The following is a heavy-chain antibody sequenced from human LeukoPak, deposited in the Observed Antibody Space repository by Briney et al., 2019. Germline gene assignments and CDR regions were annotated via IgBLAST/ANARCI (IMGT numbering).Heavy chain of an antibody. Sequence: GGSLRLSCAASGFSFSTYGMHWVRQAPGKGLEWVTLIWNAGTNTYYADSVKGRFTISRDNSKNTLYLQMNSLRAEDTAVYYCAGDTPPGGDYYFDYWGQGTLVIVSS. J-gene: IGHJ4*02. CDR1: GFSFSTYG. CDR3: AGDTPPGGDYYFDY. D-gene: IGHD3-16*01. CDR2: IWNAGTNT. V-gene: IGHV3-33*01.